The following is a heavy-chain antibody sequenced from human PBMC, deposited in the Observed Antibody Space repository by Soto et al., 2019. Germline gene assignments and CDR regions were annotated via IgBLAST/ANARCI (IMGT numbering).Heavy chain of an antibody. V-gene: IGHV4-30-2*01. D-gene: IGHD5-12*01. Sequence: SETLSLTCAVSGGSISSGGYSWSWIRQPPGKGLEWIGYIYHSGSTYYNPSLKSGVTISVDRSKNQFSLKLSSVTAADTAVYYCARGGRWLQLMAFDSWGQATMVTVSS. CDR3: ARGGRWLQLMAFDS. CDR1: GGSISSGGYS. J-gene: IGHJ3*02. CDR2: IYHSGST.